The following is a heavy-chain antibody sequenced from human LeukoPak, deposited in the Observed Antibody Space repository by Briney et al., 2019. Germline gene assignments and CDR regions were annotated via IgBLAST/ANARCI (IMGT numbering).Heavy chain of an antibody. CDR1: GFTVSSNY. J-gene: IGHJ3*02. V-gene: IGHV3-53*01. D-gene: IGHD3-22*01. Sequence: GGSLRLSCAASGFTVSSNYMSWVRQAPGKGLEWVSVIYSGGSTYYADSVKGRFTISRDSSKNTLYLQMNSLRAEDTAVYYCARSLVVIFAFDIWGQGTMVTVSS. CDR3: ARSLVVIFAFDI. CDR2: IYSGGST.